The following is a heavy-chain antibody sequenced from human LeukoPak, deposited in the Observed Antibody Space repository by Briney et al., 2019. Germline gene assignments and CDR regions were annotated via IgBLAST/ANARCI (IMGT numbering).Heavy chain of an antibody. CDR2: INPNSGGT. CDR3: ARGVRIAVAGTISLGY. Sequence: ASVKVSCKSSGYTFTGYNMHWVRQAPAQGLEWMGWINPNSGGTNYAQKFQGRVTMTRDTSISTAYMELSRLGSDDTAVYYSARGVRIAVAGTISLGYWGQGTLVTVSS. D-gene: IGHD6-19*01. V-gene: IGHV1-2*02. CDR1: GYTFTGYN. J-gene: IGHJ4*02.